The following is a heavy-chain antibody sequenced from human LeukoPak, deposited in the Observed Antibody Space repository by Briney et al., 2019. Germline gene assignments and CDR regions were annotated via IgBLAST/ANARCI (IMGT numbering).Heavy chain of an antibody. V-gene: IGHV1-2*02. CDR1: GYTFTGYY. D-gene: IGHD4-17*01. CDR2: INPNSGGT. J-gene: IGHJ5*02. Sequence: GASVKVSCKSSGYTFTGYYMHWVRQAPGQRLEGVGWINPNSGGTNYAQKFQGRVTMTRDTSISTAYMELSRLRSDDTAVYYCARPGERDYGDYAWLDPWGQGTLVTVSS. CDR3: ARPGERDYGDYAWLDP.